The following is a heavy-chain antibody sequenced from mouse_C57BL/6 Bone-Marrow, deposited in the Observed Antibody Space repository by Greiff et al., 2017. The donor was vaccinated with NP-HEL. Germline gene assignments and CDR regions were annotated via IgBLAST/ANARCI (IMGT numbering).Heavy chain of an antibody. CDR3: AREEGDLRYYAMDY. CDR2: ISDGGSYT. J-gene: IGHJ4*01. CDR1: GFTFSSYA. Sequence: EVKVVESGGGLVKPGGSLKLSCAASGFTFSSYAMSWVRQTPEKRLEWVATISDGGSYTYYPDNVKGRFTLSRDNAKNNLYLQMSHLKSEDTAMYYCAREEGDLRYYAMDYWGQGTSVTVSS. V-gene: IGHV5-4*01. D-gene: IGHD2-13*01.